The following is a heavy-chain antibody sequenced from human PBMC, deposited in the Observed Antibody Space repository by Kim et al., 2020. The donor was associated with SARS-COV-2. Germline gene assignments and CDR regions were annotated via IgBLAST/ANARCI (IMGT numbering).Heavy chain of an antibody. D-gene: IGHD3-10*01. J-gene: IGHJ4*02. V-gene: IGHV1-69*04. CDR3: ASSGTLSMVRGVIINTPVDY. Sequence: SVKVSCKASGGTFSSYAISWVRQAPGQGLEWMGRIIPILGIANYAQKFQGRVTITADKSTSTAYMELSSLRSEDSAVYYCASSGTLSMVRGVIINTPVDYWGQGTLVTVSS. CDR2: IIPILGIA. CDR1: GGTFSSYA.